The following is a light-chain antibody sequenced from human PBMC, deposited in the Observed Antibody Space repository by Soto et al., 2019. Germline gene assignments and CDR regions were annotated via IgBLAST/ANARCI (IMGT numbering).Light chain of an antibody. CDR1: QSVSRNY. J-gene: IGKJ1*01. V-gene: IGKV3-20*01. Sequence: EVMLTQSPGTLSMSPGERATLSCRASQSVSRNYVAWYQQQADQAPRLLIYGASNMASGIPDRFRGSGSGTDFTLTIRRLEPEDFAVYYCQPSDTSPRTFGPGTRGEFK. CDR3: QPSDTSPRT. CDR2: GAS.